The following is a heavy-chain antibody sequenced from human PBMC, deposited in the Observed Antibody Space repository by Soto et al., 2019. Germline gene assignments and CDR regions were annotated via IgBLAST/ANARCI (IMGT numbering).Heavy chain of an antibody. V-gene: IGHV3-23*01. CDR1: GFTFSTYA. CDR2: ISGNGGTT. J-gene: IGHJ4*02. CDR3: VKALYGGADY. D-gene: IGHD4-17*01. Sequence: EVQLLESGGGLVQPGGSLRVSCAASGFTFSTYALGWVRQAPGKGLEWVSAISGNGGTTYYSDSVKGRFSISRDNSKNTLYLQMNGLRAEDTAVYYCVKALYGGADYWGQGTLVTVSS.